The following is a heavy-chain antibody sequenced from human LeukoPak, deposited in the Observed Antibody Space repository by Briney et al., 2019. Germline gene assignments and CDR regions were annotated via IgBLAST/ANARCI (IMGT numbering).Heavy chain of an antibody. CDR2: ISSSSSYI. Sequence: GGSLRLSCAASGFTFSSYEMNWVRQAPGKGLEWVSSISSSSSYIYYADSVKGRFTISRDNARSSLYLQMNSLRAEDTAVYYCASQGSGYDSPIDHWGQGTLVTVSS. CDR1: GFTFSSYE. V-gene: IGHV3-21*01. J-gene: IGHJ4*02. CDR3: ASQGSGYDSPIDH. D-gene: IGHD5-12*01.